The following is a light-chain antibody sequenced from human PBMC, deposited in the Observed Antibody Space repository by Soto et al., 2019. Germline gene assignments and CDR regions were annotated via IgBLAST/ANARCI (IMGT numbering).Light chain of an antibody. V-gene: IGKV4-1*01. Sequence: DIVMTQSPDSLAVSLGERATINCKSSQTLLYSSDNKNYLAWYQQKPGQPPRLLIYWASSRDSGVPDRFAGSGSGTDFTITITNLEAEDVAIYFCQQFFTTPYTFGQGTRLQI. CDR2: WAS. CDR1: QTLLYSSDNKNY. J-gene: IGKJ2*01. CDR3: QQFFTTPYT.